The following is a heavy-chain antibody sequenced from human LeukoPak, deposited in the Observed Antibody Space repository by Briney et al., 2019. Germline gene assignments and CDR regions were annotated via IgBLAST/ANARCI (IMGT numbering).Heavy chain of an antibody. V-gene: IGHV3-23*01. Sequence: PGGSLRLSCAASGFTISSYAMSWVRQAPGKGLEWVSAISGSGGSTYYADSVKGRFTISRDNSKNTLYLQMNSLRAEDTAVYYCAKDPLLWFGDYYFDYWGQGTLVTVSS. CDR2: ISGSGGST. CDR1: GFTISSYA. D-gene: IGHD3-10*01. J-gene: IGHJ4*02. CDR3: AKDPLLWFGDYYFDY.